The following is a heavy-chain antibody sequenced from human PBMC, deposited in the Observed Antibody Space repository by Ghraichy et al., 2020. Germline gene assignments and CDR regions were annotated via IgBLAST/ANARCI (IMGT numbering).Heavy chain of an antibody. CDR2: ISSNGATT. J-gene: IGHJ4*02. V-gene: IGHV3-64D*06. D-gene: IGHD3-16*02. CDR3: VRRPEDYIWGTSRPFDH. CDR1: GFDFSSFN. Sequence: GGSLRLSCSASGFDFSSFNMYWVRQAPGKGLEYVSGISSNGATTYYADSVKGRFTISRDNPKNTLYFQMSSLKTEDTAVYYCVRRPEDYIWGTSRPFDHWGQGTLVTVSS.